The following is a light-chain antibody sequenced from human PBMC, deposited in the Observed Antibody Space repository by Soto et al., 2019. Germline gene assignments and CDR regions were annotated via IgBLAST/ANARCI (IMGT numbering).Light chain of an antibody. Sequence: IHMTHSPSVLSASLWHRFTITFRASQSIGKHLNWYQQKPGKAPKFLIYGSSTLQSGVPSRFTGSGSGTDFTLTVNSLQAEDFATYYCQQGYSSPAAFGQGTRLEI. J-gene: IGKJ5*01. V-gene: IGKV1-39*01. CDR3: QQGYSSPAA. CDR2: GSS. CDR1: QSIGKH.